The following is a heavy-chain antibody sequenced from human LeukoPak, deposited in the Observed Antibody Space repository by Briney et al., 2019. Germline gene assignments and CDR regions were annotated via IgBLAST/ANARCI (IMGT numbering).Heavy chain of an antibody. CDR3: AREPTAGSCYFDY. D-gene: IGHD3-10*01. V-gene: IGHV1-46*01. Sequence: ASVKVSCKAPGDTFSSSHIHWVRQAPGQGLEWMGLINPSGGTSHSNTIQGRVTLTRDTFTSTLYMELNSLRSEDTAVYYCAREPTAGSCYFDYWGQGTLVTVSS. CDR1: GDTFSSSH. J-gene: IGHJ4*02. CDR2: INPSGGT.